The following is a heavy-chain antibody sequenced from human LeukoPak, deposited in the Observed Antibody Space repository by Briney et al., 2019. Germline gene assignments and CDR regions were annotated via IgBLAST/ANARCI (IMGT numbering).Heavy chain of an antibody. V-gene: IGHV1-8*01. CDR1: GYTFTSYD. D-gene: IGHD6-19*01. CDR2: MNPNSGNT. Sequence: ASVKVSCKASGYTFTSYDINWVRQATGQGLEWMGWMNPNSGNTGYAQKFQGRVTMTRNTSISTAYMELSSLRSEDTAVYYCARGVQAVAGTGWDYWGQGTLVTVSS. CDR3: ARGVQAVAGTGWDY. J-gene: IGHJ4*02.